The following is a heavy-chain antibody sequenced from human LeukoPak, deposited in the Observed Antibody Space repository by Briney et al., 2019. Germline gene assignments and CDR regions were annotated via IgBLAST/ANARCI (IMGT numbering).Heavy chain of an antibody. CDR3: AREDYYDSSGYSLFDY. D-gene: IGHD3-22*01. J-gene: IGHJ4*02. CDR2: IIPIFGTA. CDR1: GYTFTSYA. Sequence: RASVKVSCKASGYTFTSYAISWVRQAPGQGLEWMGGIIPIFGTANYAQKFQGRVTITTDESTSTAYMELSSLRSEDTAVYYCAREDYYDSSGYSLFDYWGQGTLVTVSS. V-gene: IGHV1-69*05.